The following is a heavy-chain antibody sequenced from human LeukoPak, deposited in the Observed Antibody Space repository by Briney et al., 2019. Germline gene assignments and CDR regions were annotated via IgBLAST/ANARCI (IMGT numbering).Heavy chain of an antibody. CDR3: AAQRGASLHDFWSTRLFDP. CDR2: IVLGSGNT. D-gene: IGHD3-3*01. V-gene: IGHV1-58*02. CDR1: GFTFHTSA. J-gene: IGHJ5*02. Sequence: TSVKVSCKASGFTFHTSAMQWVRQARGQRLEWIGWIVLGSGNTVYSHKFHDRVIITRDMSTSTVYMELDSLGSEDTAVYYCAAQRGASLHDFWSTRLFDPWGQGTLVTVFS.